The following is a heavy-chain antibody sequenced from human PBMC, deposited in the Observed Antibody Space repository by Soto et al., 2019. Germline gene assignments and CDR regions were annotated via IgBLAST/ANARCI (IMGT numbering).Heavy chain of an antibody. V-gene: IGHV1-69*01. CDR2: IIPIFGTA. Sequence: QVQLVQSGAEVKKPGSSVKVSCKASGGTFSSYAISWVRQAPGQGLEWMGGIIPIFGTANYAQKFQGRVTITADESTSTAYMELSSLRSEDTAVYYCARSGYYYDSSGYYYYFDHWGQGTLVTVSS. CDR3: ARSGYYYDSSGYYYYFDH. J-gene: IGHJ4*02. CDR1: GGTFSSYA. D-gene: IGHD3-22*01.